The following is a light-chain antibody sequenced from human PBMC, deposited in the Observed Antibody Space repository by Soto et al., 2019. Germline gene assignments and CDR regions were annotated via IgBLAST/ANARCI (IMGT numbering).Light chain of an antibody. V-gene: IGLV2-14*01. J-gene: IGLJ1*01. Sequence: QSVVTQPASVSGSPGQSITISCTGTSSDGGSYNYVSWYQHHPGKAPRLMIYASSNRPSGVSHRFSGYRSGNTASLTISGLQAEDEADYYCSSYTSGSTLYVFGTGTKVTVL. CDR1: SSDGGSYNY. CDR2: ASS. CDR3: SSYTSGSTLYV.